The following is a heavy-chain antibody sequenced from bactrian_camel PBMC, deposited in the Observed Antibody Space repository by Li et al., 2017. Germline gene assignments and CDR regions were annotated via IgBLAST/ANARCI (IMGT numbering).Heavy chain of an antibody. Sequence: VQLVESGGGSAEAGGSLRLSCAASGYTSWRYCMGWFRQAPGKEREGVAAIDSDGTANYADSVKGRFTISQDSATHTLYLQMNVLRPEDTAMYYCAARKVARGSHFPLGRAPALRRDEYNFWGQGTQVTVS. V-gene: IGHV3S55*01. D-gene: IGHD2*01. CDR2: IDSDGTA. CDR1: GYTSWRYC. J-gene: IGHJ4*01. CDR3: AARKVARGSHFPLGRAPALRRDEYNF.